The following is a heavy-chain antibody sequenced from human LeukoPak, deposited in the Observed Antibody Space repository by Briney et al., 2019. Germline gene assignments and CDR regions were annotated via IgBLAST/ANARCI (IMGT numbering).Heavy chain of an antibody. CDR1: GYTFTSYD. Sequence: ASVKVSCKASGYTFTSYDINWVRQAPGQGLEWMGWMNPNSGNTGYAQKFQGRVTMTRNTSISTAYMELSSLRSEDTAVYYCVIAVAGTAYYYYYYMDVWGKGTTVTVSS. CDR3: VIAVAGTAYYYYYYMDV. V-gene: IGHV1-8*01. CDR2: MNPNSGNT. D-gene: IGHD6-19*01. J-gene: IGHJ6*03.